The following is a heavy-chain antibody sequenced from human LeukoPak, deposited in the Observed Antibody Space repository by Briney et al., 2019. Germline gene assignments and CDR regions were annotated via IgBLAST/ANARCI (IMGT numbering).Heavy chain of an antibody. V-gene: IGHV3-33*01. D-gene: IGHD6-19*01. CDR3: SREWGRIAVAGGPGY. CDR1: GFTFSNYG. CDR2: IWYDGRTK. Sequence: GGSLILSCAASGFTFSNYGMHLVREAPGKGLEWVSLIWYDGRTKFHADSVKGRVTISRDNSKNTLFLQMDSLRDEDTAVYYCSREWGRIAVAGGPGYWGQGTRVTVSS. J-gene: IGHJ4*02.